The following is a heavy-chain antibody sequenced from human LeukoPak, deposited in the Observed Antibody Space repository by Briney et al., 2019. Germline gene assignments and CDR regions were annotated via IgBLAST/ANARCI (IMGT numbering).Heavy chain of an antibody. V-gene: IGHV4-34*01. D-gene: IGHD3-3*01. CDR3: ARGSGFWSGYYTRGDRYFDY. CDR2: INHSGST. CDR1: GGSFSGYY. Sequence: SETLSLTCAVYGGSFSGYYWSWIRQPPGKGLEWIGEINHSGSTNYNPSLKSRVTISVDTSKNQFSLKLSSVTAADTAVYYCARGSGFWSGYYTRGDRYFDYWGQGTLVTVSS. J-gene: IGHJ4*02.